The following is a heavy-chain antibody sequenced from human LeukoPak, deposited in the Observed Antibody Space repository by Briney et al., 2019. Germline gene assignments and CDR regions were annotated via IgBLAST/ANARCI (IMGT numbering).Heavy chain of an antibody. CDR3: ARGGYYDSSGYYYWCFDL. CDR2: MSPNSGDT. Sequence: ASVKVSCKASGYTFTSYDFNRVRQATGQRPEWMGWMSPNSGDTGYAQKFQDRVTMTRNTSISTAYMELSSLRSDDTAVYYCARGGYYDSSGYYYWCFDLWGRGTLVTVSS. D-gene: IGHD3-22*01. V-gene: IGHV1-8*01. J-gene: IGHJ2*01. CDR1: GYTFTSYD.